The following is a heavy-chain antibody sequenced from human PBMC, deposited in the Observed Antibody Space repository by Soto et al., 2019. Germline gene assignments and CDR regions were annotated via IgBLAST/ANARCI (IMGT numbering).Heavy chain of an antibody. CDR3: ARGLGIVGATYYVWFDP. D-gene: IGHD1-26*01. CDR1: GYTLTELS. V-gene: IGHV1-18*01. J-gene: IGHJ5*02. CDR2: ISAYNGNT. Sequence: ASVKVSCKVSGYTLTELSMHWVRQAPGQGLEWMGWISAYNGNTNYAQKLQGRVTMTTDTSTSTAYMELRSLRSDDTAVYYCARGLGIVGATYYVWFDPWGQGTLVTVSS.